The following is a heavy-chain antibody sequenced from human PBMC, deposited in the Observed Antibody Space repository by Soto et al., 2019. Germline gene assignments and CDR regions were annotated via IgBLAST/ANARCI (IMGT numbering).Heavy chain of an antibody. CDR3: ARDETNQRRHYCSSDSCYSGTFDY. CDR1: GFAFTTSN. Sequence: GGSLRLSCAASGFAFTTSNMNWVRQAPGKGLEWVSYISSGSDTIYYADSVKGRFTISRDNVENSLFLQMDSLRDEDTAVYYCARDETNQRRHYCSSDSCYSGTFDYWGHGTLVTVSS. D-gene: IGHD2-2*01. V-gene: IGHV3-48*02. CDR2: ISSGSDTI. J-gene: IGHJ4*01.